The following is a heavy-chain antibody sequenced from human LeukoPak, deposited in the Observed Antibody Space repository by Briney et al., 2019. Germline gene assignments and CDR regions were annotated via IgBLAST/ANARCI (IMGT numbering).Heavy chain of an antibody. CDR3: ARAFRDSGSYDWFDP. CDR2: IHYSGNT. Sequence: SETLSLTCTVSGGSIRSYYWSWIRQSPGKGLEWIGYIHYSGNTNYNPSLKSRVTMSEDTSKNQVSLKLSSVTAADKAVYYCARAFRDSGSYDWFDPWGQGTLVIVSS. V-gene: IGHV4-59*01. J-gene: IGHJ5*02. CDR1: GGSIRSYY. D-gene: IGHD1-26*01.